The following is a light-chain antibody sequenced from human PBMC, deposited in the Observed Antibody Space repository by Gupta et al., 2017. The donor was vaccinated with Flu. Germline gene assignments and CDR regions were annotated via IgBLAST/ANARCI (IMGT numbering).Light chain of an antibody. CDR2: WAS. Sequence: DIVMTQSPDSLAVSLGERATINCKSSQSVLYSSNSKNYLAWYQQKPGQPPKLLIYWASTRESGVPDRFSGSGSGTDFTLTISSLQAEDVAVYYCQQCYSAPWTFGQGTKVAI. J-gene: IGKJ1*01. CDR3: QQCYSAPWT. CDR1: QSVLYSSNSKNY. V-gene: IGKV4-1*01.